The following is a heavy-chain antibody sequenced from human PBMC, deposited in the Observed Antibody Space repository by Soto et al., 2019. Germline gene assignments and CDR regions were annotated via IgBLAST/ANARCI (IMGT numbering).Heavy chain of an antibody. J-gene: IGHJ6*02. Sequence: QVQLVQSGAEMQQPGASVRVSCKASGGTFSKYAFSWVRQAPGQGLEWLGGTIPMFGTPNYAQKFQGRVASSADESTATVYEELSSLRSEDTAVYYCARPLRDRNYCYGMAVWGQGTTVTVSS. CDR1: GGTFSKYA. D-gene: IGHD3-22*01. CDR2: TIPMFGTP. V-gene: IGHV1-69*01. CDR3: ARPLRDRNYCYGMAV.